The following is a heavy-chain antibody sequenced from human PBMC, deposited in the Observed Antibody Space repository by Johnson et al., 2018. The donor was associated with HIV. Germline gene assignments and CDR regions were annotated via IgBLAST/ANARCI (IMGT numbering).Heavy chain of an antibody. CDR1: GFTFSSYA. CDR3: TTDRPRITMTRRGAFDI. V-gene: IGHV3-23*04. CDR2: ISGSGGST. D-gene: IGHD3-22*01. Sequence: EVQLVESGGGLVQPGRSLRLSCAASGFTFSSYAMSWVRQAPGKGLEWVSAISGSGGSTYYAASVKGRFTISRDDSKNTLYLQMNSLKTEDTAVYYCTTDRPRITMTRRGAFDIWGQGTMVTVSS. J-gene: IGHJ3*02.